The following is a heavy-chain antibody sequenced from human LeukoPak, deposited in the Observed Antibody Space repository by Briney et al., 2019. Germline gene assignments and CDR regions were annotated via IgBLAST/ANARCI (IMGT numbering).Heavy chain of an antibody. Sequence: ASVKVSCKASGYTFTSYDINWVRQATGQGLEWMGWMNPNSGNTGYAQKFQGRVTMTRNTSISTAYMELSSLRSEDTAVYYCARERYYYDSSGNSYAFDIWGQGTMVTVSS. D-gene: IGHD3-22*01. CDR1: GYTFTSYD. V-gene: IGHV1-8*01. CDR2: MNPNSGNT. J-gene: IGHJ3*02. CDR3: ARERYYYDSSGNSYAFDI.